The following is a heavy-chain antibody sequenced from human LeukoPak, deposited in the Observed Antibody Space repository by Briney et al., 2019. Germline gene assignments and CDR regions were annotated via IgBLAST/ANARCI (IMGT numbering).Heavy chain of an antibody. CDR1: GGSISSSSYY. J-gene: IGHJ3*02. CDR2: IYYSGST. V-gene: IGHV4-39*01. CDR3: AGTMVRGVIGAFDI. D-gene: IGHD3-10*01. Sequence: SETLSLTCTVSGGSISSSSYYWGWIRQPPGKGLEWIGSIYYSGSTYYNPSLKSRVTISVDTSKNRLSLKLSSVTAADTAVYYCAGTMVRGVIGAFDIWSQGTMVTVSS.